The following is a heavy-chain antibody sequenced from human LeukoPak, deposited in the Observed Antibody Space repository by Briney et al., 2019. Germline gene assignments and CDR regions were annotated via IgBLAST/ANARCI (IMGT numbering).Heavy chain of an antibody. Sequence: GGSLRLSCAASGFTFSSYGMHWVRQAPGKGLERVAVIWYDGSNKYYADSVKGRFTISRDNSKNTLYLQMNSLRAEDTAVYYCAILSGNSLDYWGQGTLVTVSS. J-gene: IGHJ4*02. V-gene: IGHV3-33*01. D-gene: IGHD5-18*01. CDR1: GFTFSSYG. CDR3: AILSGNSLDY. CDR2: IWYDGSNK.